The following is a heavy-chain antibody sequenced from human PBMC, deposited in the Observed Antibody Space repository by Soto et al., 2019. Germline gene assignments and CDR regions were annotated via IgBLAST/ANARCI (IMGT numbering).Heavy chain of an antibody. V-gene: IGHV3-33*01. CDR1: GFTFSNYG. J-gene: IGHJ6*02. CDR2: IWYDGSND. Sequence: QVQLVESGGGVVQPGRSLRLSCAASGFTFSNYGMHWVRQAPGKGLEWVAIIWYDGSNDYYVDSVKGRFTISRDNPKNTLSLQMNSLRAEDTAVYYCARDRWEFQLYYYGLDVWGQGTTVTVS. D-gene: IGHD1-26*01. CDR3: ARDRWEFQLYYYGLDV.